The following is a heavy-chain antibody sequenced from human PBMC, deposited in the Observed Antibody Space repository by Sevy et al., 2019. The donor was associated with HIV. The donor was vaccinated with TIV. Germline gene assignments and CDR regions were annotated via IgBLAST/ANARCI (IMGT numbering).Heavy chain of an antibody. CDR2: ISHDGINE. V-gene: IGHV3-30*18. CDR3: ANAYSGSYSHSYLYALDV. Sequence: GSLRLSCTGSGFSFSYYGIHWVRQAPGKGLDWVALISHDGINEYYAASVKGRFTISRDNSKNTVYLEMNRLRNEDTAIYFCANAYSGSYSHSYLYALDVWGQGTTVTVSS. J-gene: IGHJ6*02. D-gene: IGHD1-26*01. CDR1: GFSFSYYG.